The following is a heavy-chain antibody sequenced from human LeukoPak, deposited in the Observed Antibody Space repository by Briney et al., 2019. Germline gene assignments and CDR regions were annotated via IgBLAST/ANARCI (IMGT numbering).Heavy chain of an antibody. Sequence: SETLSLTCTVSGGSISSYYWSWIRQPAGKGLEWIGRIYTSGSTNYNPSLKSRVTMSVDTSKNQFSLKLSSVTAADTAVYYCARGAARRDYYYYYMDVWGKGTTVTVSS. J-gene: IGHJ6*03. D-gene: IGHD6-6*01. CDR1: GGSISSYY. V-gene: IGHV4-4*07. CDR2: IYTSGST. CDR3: ARGAARRDYYYYYMDV.